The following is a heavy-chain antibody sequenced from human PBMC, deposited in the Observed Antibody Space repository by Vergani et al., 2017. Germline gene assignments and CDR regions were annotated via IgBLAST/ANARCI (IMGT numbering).Heavy chain of an antibody. V-gene: IGHV3-33*01. CDR2: IWYDGSNK. J-gene: IGHJ5*01. CDR3: ARARCIETCYMSNWLDS. D-gene: IGHD3-9*01. Sequence: QVQLVESGGGVVQPGRSLRLSCAASGFRFSSYGMNWVRQAPGKGLEWVAVIWYDGSNKYYADSVKGRFTISRDNSQNTVNLQMNSLRVDDTGVYYCARARCIETCYMSNWLDSWGQGTLVTVSS. CDR1: GFRFSSYG.